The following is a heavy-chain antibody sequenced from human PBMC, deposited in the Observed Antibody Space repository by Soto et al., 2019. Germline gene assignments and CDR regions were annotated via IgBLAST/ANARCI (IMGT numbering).Heavy chain of an antibody. CDR3: ARDGGGGIIAAAMSQYYYYYGMDV. D-gene: IGHD6-13*01. CDR1: GYTFTSYG. V-gene: IGHV1-18*01. Sequence: ASVKVSCKASGYTFTSYGISWVRQAPGQGLEWMGWISAYNGSTNYAQKLQGWVTMTRDTSISTAYMELSRLRSDDTAVYYCARDGGGGIIAAAMSQYYYYYGMDVWGQGTTVTVSS. J-gene: IGHJ6*02. CDR2: ISAYNGST.